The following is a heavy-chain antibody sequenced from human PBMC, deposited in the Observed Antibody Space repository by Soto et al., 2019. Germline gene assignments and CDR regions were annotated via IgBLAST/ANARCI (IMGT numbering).Heavy chain of an antibody. CDR1: GFTFSNYW. D-gene: IGHD2-2*01. CDR3: ARSCGSSNCDANV. V-gene: IGHV3-7*01. CDR2: IKQDGSEK. J-gene: IGHJ6*04. Sequence: EVQLVESGGGLVQPGGSLRLSCAASGFTFSNYWMSWVRQAPGKGLEWVANIKQDGSEKYYVDSVKGRFTISRDNAKNSLYLQMNSLRAEDTAVYYCARSCGSSNCDANVWGKGTTVAVSS.